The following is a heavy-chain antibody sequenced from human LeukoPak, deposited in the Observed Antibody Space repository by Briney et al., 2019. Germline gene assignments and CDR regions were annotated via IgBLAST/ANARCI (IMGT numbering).Heavy chain of an antibody. CDR3: AKDISYYYDSSGYFQH. CDR2: ISWNSGSI. D-gene: IGHD3-22*01. Sequence: GGSLRLSCAASGFTFDDYAMRWVRQAPGKGLEWVSGISWNSGSIGYADSVKGRFTISRDNAKNSLYLQMNSLRAEDTALYYCAKDISYYYDSSGYFQHWGQGTLVTVSS. CDR1: GFTFDDYA. V-gene: IGHV3-9*01. J-gene: IGHJ1*01.